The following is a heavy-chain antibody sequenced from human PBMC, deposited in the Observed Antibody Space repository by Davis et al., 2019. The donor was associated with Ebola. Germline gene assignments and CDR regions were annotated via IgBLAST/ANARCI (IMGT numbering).Heavy chain of an antibody. CDR3: ARQRRGLPHYGMDV. CDR1: GGSISSSSYY. CDR2: IYYSGST. J-gene: IGHJ6*02. Sequence: SETLSLTCTVSGGSISSSSYYWSWIRPPPGKGLEWIGYIYYSGSTNYNPSLKSPVTISVDTSQNQFSLKLSPVTAADTAGYYCARQRRGLPHYGMDVWGQGTTVTVSS. D-gene: IGHD2-15*01. V-gene: IGHV4-61*05.